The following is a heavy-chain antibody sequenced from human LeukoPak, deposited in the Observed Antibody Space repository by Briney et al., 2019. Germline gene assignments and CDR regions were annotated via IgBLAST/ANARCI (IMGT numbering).Heavy chain of an antibody. V-gene: IGHV4-59*01. D-gene: IGHD2-21*01. J-gene: IGHJ4*02. Sequence: SETLSLTCTVSGGSISSYYWNWIRQPPGRELESIGYIYYSGTTNYNPSLKSRVTISVDTSKNQFSLKLSSVTAADTAVYYCARGSDGFPVDYWGQGTLVTVSS. CDR2: IYYSGTT. CDR3: ARGSDGFPVDY. CDR1: GGSISSYY.